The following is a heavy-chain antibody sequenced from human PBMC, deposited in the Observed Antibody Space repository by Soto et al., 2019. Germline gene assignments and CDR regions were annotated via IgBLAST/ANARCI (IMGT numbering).Heavy chain of an antibody. CDR1: GFTFSSYG. Sequence: PGGSLRLSCAASGFTFSSYGMHWVRQAPGKGLEWVAVISYDGSNKYYAGSVKGRFTISRDNSKNTLYLQMNSLRAEDTAVYYCAGYGGNSVFDYWGQGTLVTVSS. CDR2: ISYDGSNK. CDR3: AGYGGNSVFDY. V-gene: IGHV3-30*03. J-gene: IGHJ4*02. D-gene: IGHD4-17*01.